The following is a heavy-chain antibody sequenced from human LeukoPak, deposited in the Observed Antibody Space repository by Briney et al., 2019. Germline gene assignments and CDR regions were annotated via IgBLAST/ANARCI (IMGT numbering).Heavy chain of an antibody. J-gene: IGHJ6*02. CDR3: ARRVAGGIYGMDV. CDR2: IYYSGST. CDR1: GGSISSYY. V-gene: IGHV4-59*08. Sequence: SETLSLTCTVSGGSISSYYWSWIRQPPGKGLEWIRYIYYSGSTNYNPSLKSRVTISVDTSKNQFSLKLSSVTAADTAVYYCARRVAGGIYGMDVWGQGTTVTVSS. D-gene: IGHD6-19*01.